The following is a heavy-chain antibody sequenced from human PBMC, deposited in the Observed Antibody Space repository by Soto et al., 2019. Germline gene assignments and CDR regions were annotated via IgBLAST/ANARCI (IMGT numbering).Heavy chain of an antibody. Sequence: SVKVSCKASGGTFSSYAISWVRQAPGQGLEWMGGIIPIFGTANYAQKFQGRVTITADKSTSTADMELSSLRSEDTAVYYCASVLGVPAVIGPCAFDIWGQGTMVTV. CDR2: IIPIFGTA. J-gene: IGHJ3*02. CDR3: ASVLGVPAVIGPCAFDI. CDR1: GGTFSSYA. V-gene: IGHV1-69*06. D-gene: IGHD2-2*02.